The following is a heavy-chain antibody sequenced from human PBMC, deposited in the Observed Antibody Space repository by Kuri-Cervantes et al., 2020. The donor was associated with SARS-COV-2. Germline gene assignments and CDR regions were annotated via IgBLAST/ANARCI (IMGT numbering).Heavy chain of an antibody. CDR3: AREEFCNDTNCYTVIDY. CDR2: ISYHGINK. J-gene: IGHJ4*02. Sequence: GGSLRLSCAASGFTFSSYAMHWVRQAPGQGLEWVTVISYHGINKYYTDSVKGRFTISRDNSKNTLYLQMNSLRAEDTAVYYCAREEFCNDTNCYTVIDYWGQGTLVTVSS. CDR1: GFTFSSYA. D-gene: IGHD2-2*02. V-gene: IGHV3-30-3*01.